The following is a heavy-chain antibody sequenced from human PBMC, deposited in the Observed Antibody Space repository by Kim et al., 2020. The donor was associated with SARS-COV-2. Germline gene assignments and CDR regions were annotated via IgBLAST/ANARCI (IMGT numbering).Heavy chain of an antibody. CDR3: AREGSGSYNWLDP. Sequence: PQNSPSRLTITTDTSANKHYMDLSSLRSEDTAVYYCAREGSGSYNWLDPWGQGTLVTVSS. D-gene: IGHD3-10*01. J-gene: IGHJ5*02. V-gene: IGHV1-3*01.